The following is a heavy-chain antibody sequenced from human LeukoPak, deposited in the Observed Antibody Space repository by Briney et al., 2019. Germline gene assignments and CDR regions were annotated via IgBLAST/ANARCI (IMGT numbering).Heavy chain of an antibody. CDR3: ARDLGGYGDYDY. J-gene: IGHJ4*02. V-gene: IGHV3-21*01. CDR2: ISRSSYDI. D-gene: IGHD4-17*01. Sequence: GGSLRLSCAASGFTLSSYGMNWVRQAPGKGLEWVSSISRSSYDISYADSVTGRFTITRDNAKNSLYLQMISLRVEDTAVYYCARDLGGYGDYDYWGQGTLVSVSS. CDR1: GFTLSSYG.